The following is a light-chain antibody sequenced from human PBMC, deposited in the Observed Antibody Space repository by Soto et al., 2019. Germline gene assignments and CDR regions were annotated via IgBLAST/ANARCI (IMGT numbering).Light chain of an antibody. J-gene: IGKJ2*01. CDR1: QSVSSSY. V-gene: IGKV3-20*01. Sequence: EIVLTQSPGTLSLSPGDRATLSFRTSQSVSSSYLAWYQQKPGQAPRLLIYGASRRATGIPDRFSGSGSGTDFTLTISRLEPEDFAVYVCQQYASSSYTFGQGPKLEIK. CDR3: QQYASSSYT. CDR2: GAS.